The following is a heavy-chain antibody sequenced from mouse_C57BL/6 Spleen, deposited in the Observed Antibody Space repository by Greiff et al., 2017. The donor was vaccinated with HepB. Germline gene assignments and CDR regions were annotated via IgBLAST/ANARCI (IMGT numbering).Heavy chain of an antibody. CDR2: ISDGGSYT. Sequence: EVQLVESGGGLVKPGGSLKLSCAASGFTFSSYAMSWVRQTPEKRLEWVATISDGGSYTYYPDNVKGRFTISRDNAKNNLYLQMSHLKSEDTAMYYYAREGYYGSSYGFAYWGQGTLVTVSA. CDR1: GFTFSSYA. CDR3: AREGYYGSSYGFAY. J-gene: IGHJ3*01. D-gene: IGHD1-1*01. V-gene: IGHV5-4*01.